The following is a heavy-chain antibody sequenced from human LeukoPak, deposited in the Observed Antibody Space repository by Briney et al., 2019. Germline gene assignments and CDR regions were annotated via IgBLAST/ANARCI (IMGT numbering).Heavy chain of an antibody. V-gene: IGHV1-2*02. Sequence: RASVKVSCKASGYTFTGYYMHWVRQAPGQGLEWMGWISPNSGGTNYAQNFQGRVTMTRDTSISTAYMELSRLRSDDTAVYYCAREYYESSGYYSYYFDYWGQGTLVTVSS. CDR1: GYTFTGYY. J-gene: IGHJ4*02. CDR2: ISPNSGGT. D-gene: IGHD3-22*01. CDR3: AREYYESSGYYSYYFDY.